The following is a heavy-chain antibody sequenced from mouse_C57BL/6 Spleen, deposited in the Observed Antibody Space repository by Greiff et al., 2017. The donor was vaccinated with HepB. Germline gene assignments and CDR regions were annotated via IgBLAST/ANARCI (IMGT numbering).Heavy chain of an antibody. Sequence: VQLKESGGGLVKPGGSLKLSCAASGFTFSDYGMHWVRQAPEKGLEWVAYISSGSSTIYYADTVKGRFTISRDNAKNTLFLQMTSLRSEDTAMYYCARCYDYDDWYFDVWGTGTTVTVSS. J-gene: IGHJ1*03. CDR1: GFTFSDYG. CDR2: ISSGSSTI. V-gene: IGHV5-17*01. CDR3: ARCYDYDDWYFDV. D-gene: IGHD2-4*01.